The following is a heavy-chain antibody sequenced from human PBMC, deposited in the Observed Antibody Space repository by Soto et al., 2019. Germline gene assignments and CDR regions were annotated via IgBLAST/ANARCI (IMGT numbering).Heavy chain of an antibody. J-gene: IGHJ4*02. D-gene: IGHD6-19*01. V-gene: IGHV1-3*01. CDR2: INAGNGNT. Sequence: QVQLVQSGAEVKKPGASVKVSCKASGYTFTSYAMHWVRQAPGQRLEWMGWINAGNGNTKYSQKFQGRVTITRDTSASTAYMELSSLRSEDTAVYYCARALVIAVAGSAFDYWGQGTLVTVSS. CDR3: ARALVIAVAGSAFDY. CDR1: GYTFTSYA.